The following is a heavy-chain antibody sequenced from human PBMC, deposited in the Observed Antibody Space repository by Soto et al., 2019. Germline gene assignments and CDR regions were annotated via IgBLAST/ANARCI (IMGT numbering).Heavy chain of an antibody. CDR1: GGTFSSYT. D-gene: IGHD5-18*01. V-gene: IGHV1-69*02. CDR2: IIPILGIA. Sequence: QVQLVQSGAEVKKPGSSVKVSCKASGGTFSSYTISWVRQAPGQGLEWMGRIIPILGIANYAQKFQGRVTITADKSTSTAYMELSSLRSEDTAVYYCARFDTAMGLGLSYYYGMDVWGQGTTVTVSS. J-gene: IGHJ6*02. CDR3: ARFDTAMGLGLSYYYGMDV.